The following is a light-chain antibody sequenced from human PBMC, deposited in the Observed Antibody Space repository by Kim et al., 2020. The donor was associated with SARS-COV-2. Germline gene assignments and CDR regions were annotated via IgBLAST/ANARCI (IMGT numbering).Light chain of an antibody. CDR3: SSYAGSNNLV. CDR1: SSDVGGYNH. CDR2: EVS. Sequence: GQSVTSSCTGTSSDVGGYNHVTWYQQQPGKAPKLMIYEVSKRPSGVPDRFSASKSGNTASLTVSGLQAEDESDYYCSSYAGSNNLVFGGGTQLTIL. J-gene: IGLJ3*02. V-gene: IGLV2-8*01.